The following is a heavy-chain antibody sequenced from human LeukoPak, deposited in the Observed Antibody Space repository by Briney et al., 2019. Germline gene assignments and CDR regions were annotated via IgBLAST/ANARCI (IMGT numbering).Heavy chain of an antibody. CDR3: ARAMYSSIWYRHFDY. CDR1: GFTFSSYS. V-gene: IGHV3-21*01. Sequence: GGSLRLSCAASGFTFSSYSMNWARQAPGKGLEWVSSISSSSSYIYYADSVKGRFTISRDNAKNSLYLQMNSLRAEDTAVYYCARAMYSSIWYRHFDYWGQGTLVTVSS. J-gene: IGHJ4*02. CDR2: ISSSSSYI. D-gene: IGHD6-13*01.